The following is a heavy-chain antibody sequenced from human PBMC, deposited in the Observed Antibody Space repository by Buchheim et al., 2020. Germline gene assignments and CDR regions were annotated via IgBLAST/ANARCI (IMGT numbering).Heavy chain of an antibody. Sequence: QVQLVQSGAKVKKPGASVKVSCKASGYTFTGYYMHWVRQAPGQGLEWMGWINPNSGGTNSAQKFQGRVTMTRDTSISTAYMELSRLTSDDTAVYYCARAEDTSGYHSAHWGQGIL. J-gene: IGHJ4*02. CDR2: INPNSGGT. CDR1: GYTFTGYY. CDR3: ARAEDTSGYHSAH. V-gene: IGHV1-2*02. D-gene: IGHD3-22*01.